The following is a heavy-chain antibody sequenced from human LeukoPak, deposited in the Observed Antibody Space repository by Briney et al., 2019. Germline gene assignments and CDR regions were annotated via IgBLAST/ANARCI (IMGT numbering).Heavy chain of an antibody. D-gene: IGHD6-19*01. J-gene: IGHJ4*02. V-gene: IGHV1-3*01. CDR1: GYTFTSYA. Sequence: ASVKVSCKASGYTFTSYAMHWVRQAPGQRLEWMGWINAGNGNTKYSQKFQGRVTITRDTFASTAYMELSSLRSEDTAVYYCARDKGPPRRVAGHFDYWGQGTLVTVSS. CDR2: INAGNGNT. CDR3: ARDKGPPRRVAGHFDY.